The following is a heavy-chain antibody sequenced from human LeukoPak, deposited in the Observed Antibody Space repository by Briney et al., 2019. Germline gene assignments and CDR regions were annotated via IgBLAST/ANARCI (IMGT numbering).Heavy chain of an antibody. CDR3: ARGRTYYDFWSGSRLAKNWFDP. D-gene: IGHD3-3*01. V-gene: IGHV4-34*01. CDR2: INHSGST. Sequence: SETLSLTCTVSGDSINDHYWSWIRQPPGKGLEWIGEINHSGSTNYNPSLKSRVTISVDTSKNQFSLKLSSVTAADTAVYYCARGRTYYDFWSGSRLAKNWFDPWGQGTLVTVSS. J-gene: IGHJ5*02. CDR1: GDSINDHY.